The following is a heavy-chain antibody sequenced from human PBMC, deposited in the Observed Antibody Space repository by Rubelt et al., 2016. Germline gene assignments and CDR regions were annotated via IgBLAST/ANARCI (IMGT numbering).Heavy chain of an antibody. D-gene: IGHD3-3*01. CDR1: GFTFSSYW. CDR3: ARARSGYYRDY. V-gene: IGHV3-7*03. J-gene: IGHJ4*02. Sequence: EVQLVESGGGLVQPGGSLRLSCAASGFTFSSYWMTWVRRTPGKGRGCVAIIKEDGSEGYYVECGKGRFNISRDNAKNSMYLQMNSLRAEDTAVYYCARARSGYYRDYWGQGTLVTVSS. CDR2: IKEDGSEG.